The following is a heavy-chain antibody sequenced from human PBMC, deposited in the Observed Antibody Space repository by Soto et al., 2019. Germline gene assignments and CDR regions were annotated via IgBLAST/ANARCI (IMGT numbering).Heavy chain of an antibody. D-gene: IGHD3-3*01. CDR3: AKSWSGYPYYYYGMDV. Sequence: QVQLVESGGGVVQPGRSLRLSCAASGFTFSSYGMYWVRQAPGKGLEWVAVISYDGSNKYYADSVKGRFTISRDNSKNTLYLQMNSLRAEDTAVYYCAKSWSGYPYYYYGMDVWGQGTTVTVSS. V-gene: IGHV3-30*18. J-gene: IGHJ6*02. CDR1: GFTFSSYG. CDR2: ISYDGSNK.